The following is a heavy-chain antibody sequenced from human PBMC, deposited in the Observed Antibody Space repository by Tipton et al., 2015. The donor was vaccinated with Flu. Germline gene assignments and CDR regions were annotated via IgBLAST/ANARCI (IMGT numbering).Heavy chain of an antibody. CDR1: GYTFTSYY. D-gene: IGHD2-21*02. CDR2: INPSGGST. Sequence: AEVKKPGASVKVSCKASGYTFTSYYMHWVRQAPGQGLEYMGIINPSGGSTSYAQKFQGRLTMTRDTSTSTVYMELSSLRSEDTAVYYWARNGGDLTHYYYYGMDVWGQGTTVTVSS. V-gene: IGHV1-46*01. CDR3: ARNGGDLTHYYYYGMDV. J-gene: IGHJ6*02.